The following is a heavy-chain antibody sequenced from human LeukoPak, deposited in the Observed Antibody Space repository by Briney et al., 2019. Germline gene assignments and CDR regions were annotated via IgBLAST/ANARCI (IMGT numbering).Heavy chain of an antibody. J-gene: IGHJ4*02. Sequence: RPSETLSLTCTVSGGSISSSSYYWGWIRQPPGKGLEWIGSIYYSGSTYYNPSLKSRVTISVDTSKNQFSLKLSSVTAADTAVYYCAREGYCSSASCYNFNYWGQGTLVTVSS. CDR3: AREGYCSSASCYNFNY. CDR2: IYYSGST. D-gene: IGHD2-2*02. CDR1: GGSISSSSYY. V-gene: IGHV4-39*02.